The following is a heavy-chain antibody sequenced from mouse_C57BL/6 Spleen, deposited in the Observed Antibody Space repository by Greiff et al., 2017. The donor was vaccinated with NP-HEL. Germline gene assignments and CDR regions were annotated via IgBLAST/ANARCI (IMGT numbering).Heavy chain of an antibody. CDR1: GYSITSGYY. CDR2: ISYDGSN. J-gene: IGHJ4*01. V-gene: IGHV3-6*01. Sequence: DVQLQESGPGLVKPSQSLSLTCSVTGYSITSGYYWNWIRQFPGNKLEWMGYISYDGSNNYNPSLKNRISITRDTSKNQFFLKLNSVTTEDTATYYCARGYVYAMDYWGQGTSVTVSS. CDR3: ARGYVYAMDY. D-gene: IGHD2-12*01.